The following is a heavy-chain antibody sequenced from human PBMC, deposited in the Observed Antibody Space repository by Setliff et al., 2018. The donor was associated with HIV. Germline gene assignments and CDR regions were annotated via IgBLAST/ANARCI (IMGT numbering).Heavy chain of an antibody. V-gene: IGHV4-4*09. CDR1: GGSLTNYY. J-gene: IGHJ4*02. D-gene: IGHD1-26*01. Sequence: PSETLFLTCTVSGGSLTNYYWSWIRQPPGKGLEWIGHIYTSGNTNYNPSLNSRLLISLDMSKNQFSLRLRSVTVADTAVYFCARLAGSGNSWGYFDYWGQGSLVTVSS. CDR2: IYTSGNT. CDR3: ARLAGSGNSWGYFDY.